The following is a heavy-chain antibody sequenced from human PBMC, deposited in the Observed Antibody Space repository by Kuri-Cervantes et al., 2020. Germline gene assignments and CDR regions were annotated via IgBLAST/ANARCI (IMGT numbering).Heavy chain of an antibody. CDR3: ARDVVDDY. D-gene: IGHD5-24*01. Sequence: GESLKISCAASGFTFSSYAMHWVRQAPGKGLEWVAVISYDGSNKYYADSVKGRFTISRDNSKNTLYLQMNSLRAEDTAVYYCARDVVDDYWCQGTLVTVSS. V-gene: IGHV3-30-3*01. CDR2: ISYDGSNK. CDR1: GFTFSSYA. J-gene: IGHJ4*02.